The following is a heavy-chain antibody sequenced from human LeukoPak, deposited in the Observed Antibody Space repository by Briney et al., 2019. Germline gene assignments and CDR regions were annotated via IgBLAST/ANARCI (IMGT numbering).Heavy chain of an antibody. CDR2: INPSGGIT. V-gene: IGHV1-46*01. CDR1: GYTFTSYY. J-gene: IGHJ4*02. Sequence: ASVKVSCKASGYTFTSYYMHWVRQAPGQGLEWMGIINPSGGITNYAQKFQGRVTMTRDTSASTVYMELSSLRSEDTAVHYCARERGGALDYWGQGTLVTVS. D-gene: IGHD3-10*01. CDR3: ARERGGALDY.